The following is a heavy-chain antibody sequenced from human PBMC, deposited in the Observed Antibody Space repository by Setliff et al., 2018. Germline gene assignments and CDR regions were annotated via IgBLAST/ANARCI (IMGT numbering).Heavy chain of an antibody. CDR2: INWNSVNT. J-gene: IGHJ4*02. V-gene: IGHV3-20*04. CDR1: GFTFDDYG. CDR3: ARTCSGSGCYAGLES. D-gene: IGHD2-15*01. Sequence: GGSLRLSCAASGFTFDDYGMVWLRHVPGKGLEYVSTINWNSVNTAYADSVKGRFTISRDNSKNTLYLQMNSLRPEDTAVYYCARTCSGSGCYAGLESWGQGTPVTVSS.